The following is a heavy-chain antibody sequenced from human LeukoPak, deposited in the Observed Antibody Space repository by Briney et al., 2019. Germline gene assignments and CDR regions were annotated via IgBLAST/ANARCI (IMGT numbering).Heavy chain of an antibody. CDR2: IHHSGST. J-gene: IGHJ6*03. CDR3: ARNLYGSGSYYYYYYMDV. D-gene: IGHD3-10*01. V-gene: IGHV4-38-2*01. CDR1: GYSISSGYY. Sequence: PSETLSLTCAVSGYSISSGYYWGWIRQPPGKGLEWIGSIHHSGSTYYNPSLKSRVTISVDTSKNQFSLKLSSVTAADTAVYYCARNLYGSGSYYYYYYMDVWGKGTTVTVSS.